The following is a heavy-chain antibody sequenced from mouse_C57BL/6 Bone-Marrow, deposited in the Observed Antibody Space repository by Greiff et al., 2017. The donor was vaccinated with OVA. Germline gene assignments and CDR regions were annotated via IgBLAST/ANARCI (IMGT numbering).Heavy chain of an antibody. V-gene: IGHV1-80*01. CDR1: GYAFSSYW. CDR3: ARSYGSRRDWYFDV. D-gene: IGHD1-1*01. Sequence: QVQLQQSGAELVKPGASVKISCKASGYAFSSYWMNWVKQRPGKGLEWIGQIYPGDGDTNYNGKFKGKATLTADKSSSTAYMQLSSLTSEDSAVYFCARSYGSRRDWYFDVWGTGTTVTVSS. CDR2: IYPGDGDT. J-gene: IGHJ1*03.